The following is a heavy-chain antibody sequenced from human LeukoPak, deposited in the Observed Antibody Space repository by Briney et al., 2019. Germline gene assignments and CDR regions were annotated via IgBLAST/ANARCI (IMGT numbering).Heavy chain of an antibody. CDR2: IDISSSST. V-gene: IGHV3-11*06. CDR1: GFTFSDYY. J-gene: IGHJ5*02. CDR3: ARGPPLFDP. Sequence: GGSLRLSCAASGFTFSDYYMSWIRQAPGKGLEWISYIDISSSSTYYADSVKGRFTISRDNAKNSLYLQMSSLRAEDTALYYCARGPPLFDPWGQGTLVTVSS.